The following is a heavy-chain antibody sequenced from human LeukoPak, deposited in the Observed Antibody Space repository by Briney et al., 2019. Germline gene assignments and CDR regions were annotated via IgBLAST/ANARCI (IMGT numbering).Heavy chain of an antibody. J-gene: IGHJ4*02. D-gene: IGHD4-23*01. Sequence: SETLSLTCTVSGASVPIASHYWAWIRQTPGKGLDWIVSIHYSGSTYYSPSLRSRLTISGDTYKSQFSMTLTFVTAADTAVYYCTRHHDYGDKIDYWGPGTLVTVSS. CDR3: TRHHDYGDKIDY. V-gene: IGHV4-39*01. CDR2: IHYSGST. CDR1: GASVPIASHY.